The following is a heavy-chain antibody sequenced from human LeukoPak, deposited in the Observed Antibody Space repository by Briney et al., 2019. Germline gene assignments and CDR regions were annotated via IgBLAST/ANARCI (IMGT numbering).Heavy chain of an antibody. D-gene: IGHD4-17*01. V-gene: IGHV3-23*01. Sequence: GGSLRLSCAVSGFTFSSYAMSWVRQAPGKGLEWVSGISGGGGSIHYADSVKGRFTISRDNSMNTLYLQMNSLRGEDTAVYYCARYRSVTTGKRFFDCWGQGTLVTVSS. CDR3: ARYRSVTTGKRFFDC. CDR1: GFTFSSYA. CDR2: ISGGGGSI. J-gene: IGHJ4*02.